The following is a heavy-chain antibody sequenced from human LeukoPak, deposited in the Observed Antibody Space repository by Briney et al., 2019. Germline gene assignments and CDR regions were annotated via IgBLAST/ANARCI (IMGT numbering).Heavy chain of an antibody. CDR1: GFTFRSYS. J-gene: IGHJ6*02. Sequence: GGSLRLSCAASGFTFRSYSMNWVRQAPGKGLEWVSSISSSGNYIYYADSVRGRFTISRDNAKNSLSLQMNSLRAEDTAVYYCASYRSSGYDYFYYYGMDVWGQGTTVTVSS. D-gene: IGHD5-12*01. CDR3: ASYRSSGYDYFYYYGMDV. CDR2: ISSSGNYI. V-gene: IGHV3-21*01.